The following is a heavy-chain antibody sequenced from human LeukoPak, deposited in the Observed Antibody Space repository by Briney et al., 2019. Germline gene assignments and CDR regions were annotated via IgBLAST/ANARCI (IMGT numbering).Heavy chain of an antibody. D-gene: IGHD6-13*01. J-gene: IGHJ4*02. CDR1: GGSISSYY. CDR3: ARLVKQQLVIYYFDY. V-gene: IGHV4-59*08. CDR2: IYYSGST. Sequence: SETLSLTCTVSGGSISSYYWSWIRQPPGKGLEWIGYIYYSGSTNYNPSLKSRVTISVDTSKNQFSLKLSSVTAADTALYYCARLVKQQLVIYYFDYWGQGTLVTVSS.